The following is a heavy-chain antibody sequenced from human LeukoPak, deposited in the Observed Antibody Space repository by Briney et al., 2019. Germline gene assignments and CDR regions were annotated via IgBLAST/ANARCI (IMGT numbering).Heavy chain of an antibody. Sequence: GGSLRLSCAASGFTLSSYSMNWVRQAPGKGLEWVSLIYSGGSTYYADSVKGRFTISRDNSKNTLYLQMNSLRAEDTAVYYCARDYYDSSGYYTDTYYFDYWGQGTLVTVSS. CDR1: GFTLSSYS. CDR3: ARDYYDSSGYYTDTYYFDY. J-gene: IGHJ4*02. D-gene: IGHD3-22*01. CDR2: IYSGGST. V-gene: IGHV3-66*01.